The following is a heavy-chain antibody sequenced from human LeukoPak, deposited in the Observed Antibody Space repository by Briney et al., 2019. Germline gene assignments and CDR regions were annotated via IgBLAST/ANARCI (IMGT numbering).Heavy chain of an antibody. D-gene: IGHD7-27*01. CDR1: GFTFSDYY. J-gene: IGHJ3*02. CDR2: ISSSDTYSRSSSYR. Sequence: GGSLRLSCAASGFTFSDYYMSWIRQAPGKGPEWVAYISSSDTYSRSSSYRNYADSVKGRFTISRDNAKSSVYLQMTRLRAEDTAVYYCARGSRVSWGLLDAFDIWGQGTILTVSS. CDR3: ARGSRVSWGLLDAFDI. V-gene: IGHV3-11*05.